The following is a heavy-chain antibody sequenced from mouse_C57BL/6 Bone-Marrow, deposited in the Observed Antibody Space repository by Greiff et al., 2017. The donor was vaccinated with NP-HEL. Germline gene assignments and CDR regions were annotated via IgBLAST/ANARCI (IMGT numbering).Heavy chain of an antibody. Sequence: EVKLQESGGGLVQPGGSMKLSCAASGFTFSDAWMDWVRQSPEKGLEWVAEIRNKANNHATYYAESVKGRFTISRDDSKSSVYLQMNSLRAEDTGIYYCTRGYDYPAWFAYWGQGTLVTVSA. CDR2: IRNKANNHAT. V-gene: IGHV6-6*01. D-gene: IGHD2-4*01. CDR3: TRGYDYPAWFAY. CDR1: GFTFSDAW. J-gene: IGHJ3*01.